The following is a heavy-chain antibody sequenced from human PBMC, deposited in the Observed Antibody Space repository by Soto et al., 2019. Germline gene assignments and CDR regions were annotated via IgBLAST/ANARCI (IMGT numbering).Heavy chain of an antibody. CDR2: FDPEDGET. Sequence: ASVKVSCKVSGYTLTELSMHWVRQAPGKGLEWMGSFDPEDGETIYTQTFQGRLTLTGDTSTDTAHMELSRLRSEDTAVYYCTPSMEIHLGTDGLGQGTTVIVSS. D-gene: IGHD1-7*01. CDR1: GYTLTELS. V-gene: IGHV1-24*01. J-gene: IGHJ6*02. CDR3: TPSMEIHLGTDG.